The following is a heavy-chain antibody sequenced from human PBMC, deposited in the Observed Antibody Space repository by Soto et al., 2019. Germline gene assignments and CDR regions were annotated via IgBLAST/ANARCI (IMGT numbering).Heavy chain of an antibody. J-gene: IGHJ5*02. V-gene: IGHV1-46*01. CDR2: INPSGGST. D-gene: IGHD2-2*02. CDR3: ARRVVGVPAAIGGNWFDP. Sequence: ASVKVSCKASGYTFTSYYMHWVRQAPGQGLEWMGIINPSGGSTSYAQKFQGRVTMTRDTSTSTVYMELSSLRSEDTAVYYCARRVVGVPAAIGGNWFDPWGQGTLVTVSS. CDR1: GYTFTSYY.